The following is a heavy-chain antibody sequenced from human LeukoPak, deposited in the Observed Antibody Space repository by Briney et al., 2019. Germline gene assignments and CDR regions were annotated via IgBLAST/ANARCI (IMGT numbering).Heavy chain of an antibody. CDR1: GFTFSSYW. J-gene: IGHJ4*02. CDR3: IGSGGWPGY. CDR2: IASDGST. Sequence: GGSLRLSCAASGFTFSSYWMHWVRQAPGKGLVWVSRIASDGSTVYADSVKGRFTISRDNAKDTVYLQMNSLRVEDTTVYYCIGSGGWPGYWGQGTLVTVSS. V-gene: IGHV3-74*01. D-gene: IGHD1-26*01.